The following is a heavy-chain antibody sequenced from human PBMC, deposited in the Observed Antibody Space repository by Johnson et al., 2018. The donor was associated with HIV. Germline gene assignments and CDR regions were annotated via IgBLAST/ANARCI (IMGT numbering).Heavy chain of an antibody. V-gene: IGHV3-66*04. D-gene: IGHD4-17*01. Sequence: VQLVESGGSLVKPGGSLRLSCAVAGVSFNNAWMSWLRQAPGKGLEWVSVIYSGGSTYYADSVKGRFTISRDNSKNTLYLQMNSLRAEDTAVYYCAKQWGVRANGDQENDAFDIWGQGTMVTVSS. J-gene: IGHJ3*02. CDR3: AKQWGVRANGDQENDAFDI. CDR1: GVSFNNAW. CDR2: IYSGGST.